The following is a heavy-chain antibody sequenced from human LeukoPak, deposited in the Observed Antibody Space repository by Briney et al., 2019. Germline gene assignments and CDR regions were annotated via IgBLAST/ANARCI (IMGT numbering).Heavy chain of an antibody. V-gene: IGHV3-48*04. Sequence: GGSLRLSCAASGFTFSSYSMNWVRQAPGKGLEWVSYISSSGSTIYYADSVKGRFTISRDNAKNSLYLQMNSLRAEDTAVYYCAREVRDYGSGNTGFDYWGQGTLVTVSS. D-gene: IGHD3-10*01. J-gene: IGHJ4*02. CDR1: GFTFSSYS. CDR3: AREVRDYGSGNTGFDY. CDR2: ISSSGSTI.